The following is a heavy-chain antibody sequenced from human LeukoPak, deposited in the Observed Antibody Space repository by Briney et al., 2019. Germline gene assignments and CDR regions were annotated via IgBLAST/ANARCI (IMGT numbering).Heavy chain of an antibody. J-gene: IGHJ3*02. Sequence: GGSLRLSCAASGFTFSSYGMTWVRQAPGKGLEWVSYISSSSSTIYYADSVKGRFTISRDNAKNSLYLQLNSLRAEDTAVYYCARGAVLLWFGANELGAFDIWGQGTMVTVSS. CDR2: ISSSSSTI. D-gene: IGHD3-10*01. CDR1: GFTFSSYG. V-gene: IGHV3-48*01. CDR3: ARGAVLLWFGANELGAFDI.